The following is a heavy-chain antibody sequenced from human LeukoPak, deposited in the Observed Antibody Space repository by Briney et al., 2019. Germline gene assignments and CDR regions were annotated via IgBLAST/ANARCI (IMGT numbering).Heavy chain of an antibody. D-gene: IGHD6-13*01. J-gene: IGHJ4*02. V-gene: IGHV3-7*01. CDR1: GFTFSSYW. CDR3: AVPVYSSSWYGSSPFDY. Sequence: GGSLRLSCAASGFTFSSYWMSWVRQAPGKGPEWVANIKQDGSEKYYVDSVKGRFTISRDNAKNSLYLQMNSLRAEDTAVYYCAVPVYSSSWYGSSPFDYWGQGTLVTVSS. CDR2: IKQDGSEK.